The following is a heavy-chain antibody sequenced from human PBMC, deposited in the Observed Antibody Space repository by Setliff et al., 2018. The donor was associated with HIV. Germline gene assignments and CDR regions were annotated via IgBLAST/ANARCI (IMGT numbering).Heavy chain of an antibody. V-gene: IGHV3-7*01. J-gene: IGHJ6*03. CDR3: ARDATRGGDMDV. Sequence: PGGFLRLSCAASGFSFSSYWMSWVRQAPGKGLEWVANIKQDGSEKYYVDSVRGRFTISRDNAKNSLYLQMNSLRAEDTAVYYCARDATRGGDMDVWAKGTTVTVSS. D-gene: IGHD2-15*01. CDR2: IKQDGSEK. CDR1: GFSFSSYW.